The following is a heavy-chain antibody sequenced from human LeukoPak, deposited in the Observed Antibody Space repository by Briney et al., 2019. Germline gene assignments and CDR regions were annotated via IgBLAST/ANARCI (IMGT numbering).Heavy chain of an antibody. CDR3: AKPLGQQLKAFDI. J-gene: IGHJ3*02. V-gene: IGHV3-48*01. CDR1: GFTFSSYG. CDR2: ISSSSTI. D-gene: IGHD6-13*01. Sequence: PGGSLRLSCAASGFTFSSYGMHWVRQAPGKGLEWVSYISSSSTIYYADSVKGRFTISRDNSKNTLYLQMNSLRAEDTAVYYCAKPLGQQLKAFDIWGQGTMVTVSS.